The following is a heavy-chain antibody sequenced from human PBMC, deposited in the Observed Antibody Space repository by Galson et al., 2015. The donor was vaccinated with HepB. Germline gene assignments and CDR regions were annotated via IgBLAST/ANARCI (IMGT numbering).Heavy chain of an antibody. CDR1: GYTFTSYG. V-gene: IGHV1-18*01. D-gene: IGHD3-22*01. CDR2: ISAYNGNT. J-gene: IGHJ3*02. CDR3: ARGSTYYYDSSGYPRAAAFDI. Sequence: SVKVSCKASGYTFTSYGISWVRQAPRQGLEWMGWISAYNGNTNYAQKLQGRVTMTTDTSTSTAYMELRSLRSDDTAVYYCARGSTYYYDSSGYPRAAAFDIWGQGTMVTVSS.